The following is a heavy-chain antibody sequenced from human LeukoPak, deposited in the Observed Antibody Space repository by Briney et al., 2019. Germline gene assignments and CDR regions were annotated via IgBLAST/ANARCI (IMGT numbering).Heavy chain of an antibody. D-gene: IGHD3-10*01. V-gene: IGHV3-49*04. Sequence: GGSLRLSCTASGFTFGDYAMNWVRQAPGKGLEWVGFIRSKTYGGTTEYAASVKGRFTISRDDSKSIAYLRMNSLKTEDTAVYYCTTYLGVMDLSYLQYWGQGTLVTVSS. CDR3: TTYLGVMDLSYLQY. CDR2: IRSKTYGGTT. CDR1: GFTFGDYA. J-gene: IGHJ4*02.